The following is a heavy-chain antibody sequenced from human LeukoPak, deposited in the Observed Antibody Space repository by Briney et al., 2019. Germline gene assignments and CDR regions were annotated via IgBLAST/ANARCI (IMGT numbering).Heavy chain of an antibody. J-gene: IGHJ6*04. Sequence: PGRSLRLSCAASGFSFSAYGMHWVRQAPGKGLEWVALIWYDRNNKYYADSVKGRFTISRDNSKNTLYLQMNSLRAEDAAVYYCARGSESYDYYSYGMDVWGKGTTVTVS. CDR3: ARGSESYDYYSYGMDV. CDR2: IWYDRNNK. CDR1: GFSFSAYG. V-gene: IGHV3-33*01. D-gene: IGHD5-12*01.